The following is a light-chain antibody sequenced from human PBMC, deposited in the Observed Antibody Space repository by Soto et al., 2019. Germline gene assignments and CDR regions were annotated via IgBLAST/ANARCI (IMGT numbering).Light chain of an antibody. CDR2: DAS. CDR3: LQRSNWTAP. J-gene: IGKJ4*01. Sequence: EIVLTQSPATLSSFPGDRVTLSCRASQSVSSYLAWYQKKPGQAPSLLIYDASNRATGIPARFSGSGSGTDFTLTISSLEPEDFTVYSCLQRSNWTAPFGGGTKVDIK. V-gene: IGKV3-11*01. CDR1: QSVSSY.